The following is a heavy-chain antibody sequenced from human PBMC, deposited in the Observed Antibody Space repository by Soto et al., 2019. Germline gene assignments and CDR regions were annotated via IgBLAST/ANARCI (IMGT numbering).Heavy chain of an antibody. CDR3: AKEGPRSTSMWYSH. CDR2: ISASGVTK. CDR1: GFPFSNYE. V-gene: IGHV3-48*03. J-gene: IGHJ4*02. D-gene: IGHD2-2*01. Sequence: PGGSLRLSCVASGFPFSNYEMNWVRQAPGKGLEWVSYISASGVTKDYADSVKGRFIISRDNAKNSLYLEMNSLRADDTAVYFCAKEGPRSTSMWYSHWGQGTLVTVSS.